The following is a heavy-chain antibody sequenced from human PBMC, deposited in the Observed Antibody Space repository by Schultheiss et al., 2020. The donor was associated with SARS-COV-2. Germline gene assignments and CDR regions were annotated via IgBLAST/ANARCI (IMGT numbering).Heavy chain of an antibody. CDR3: ARSSSSWRYFDY. CDR2: INPNSGGT. D-gene: IGHD6-13*01. Sequence: ASVKVSCKASGYTFTGYYMHWVRQAPGQGLEWMGWINPNSGGTNYAQKFQGRVTMTTDRSTSTAYMELRSLRSDDTAVYYCARSSSSWRYFDYWGQGTLVTVSS. V-gene: IGHV1-2*02. CDR1: GYTFTGYY. J-gene: IGHJ4*02.